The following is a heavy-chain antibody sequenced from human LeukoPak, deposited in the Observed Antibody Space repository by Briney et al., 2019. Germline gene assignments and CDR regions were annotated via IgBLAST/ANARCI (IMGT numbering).Heavy chain of an antibody. V-gene: IGHV3-74*01. Sequence: GGSLRLSCAASGFTLSSKVMHWVRQAPGTGLVWVSRIIRDGTGTDYADSVKGRFTISRDIATNTLYLQMNSLRAEDMAVYYCARAVGYGAGSYGFDIWGQGTTVTVSS. CDR2: IIRDGTGT. CDR3: ARAVGYGAGSYGFDI. CDR1: GFTLSSKV. D-gene: IGHD3-10*01. J-gene: IGHJ3*02.